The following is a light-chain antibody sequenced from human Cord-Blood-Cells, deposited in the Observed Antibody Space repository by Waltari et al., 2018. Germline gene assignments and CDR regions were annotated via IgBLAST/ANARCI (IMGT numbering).Light chain of an antibody. CDR1: QSLLHSNGYNY. Sequence: DIVMTQSPLSLPVTPGEPASISCRSSQSLLHSNGYNYLDWYLQKPGQSPQLLIYLGSNRASWVPDRFSGSGSGTDFTLKINRVEAEDVGVYYCMQALQTPLTFGGGTKVEIK. V-gene: IGKV2-28*01. CDR2: LGS. CDR3: MQALQTPLT. J-gene: IGKJ4*01.